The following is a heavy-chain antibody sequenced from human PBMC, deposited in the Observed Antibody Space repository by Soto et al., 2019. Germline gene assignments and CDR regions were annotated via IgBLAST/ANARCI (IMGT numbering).Heavy chain of an antibody. CDR2: ISGSGDNR. CDR1: GFTFRSYS. D-gene: IGHD2-15*01. V-gene: IGHV3-23*01. J-gene: IGHJ4*02. Sequence: EVQLLESGGGLVQPGGSLRLSCAASGFTFRSYSMTWVRQAPGKGLEWVSAISGSGDNRYYADSVRGRFTISRDNSKNTLYLQMNSLRAEDTAVYYCALYCSGVSCSGHWGQGTLVTVSS. CDR3: ALYCSGVSCSGH.